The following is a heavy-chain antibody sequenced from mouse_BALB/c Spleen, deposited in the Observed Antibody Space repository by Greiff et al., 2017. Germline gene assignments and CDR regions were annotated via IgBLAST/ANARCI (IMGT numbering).Heavy chain of an antibody. Sequence: EVQLQQSGPELVKPGASVKISCKASGYTFTDYNMHWVKQSHGKSLEWIGYIYPYNGGTGYNQKFQSTATLTVDNSSSTAYMELRSLTSEDSAVYYCARRGIGGYYWFAYWGQGTLVTVSA. CDR2: IYPYNGGT. V-gene: IGHV1S29*02. J-gene: IGHJ3*01. CDR3: ARRGIGGYYWFAY. CDR1: GYTFTDYN. D-gene: IGHD2-3*01.